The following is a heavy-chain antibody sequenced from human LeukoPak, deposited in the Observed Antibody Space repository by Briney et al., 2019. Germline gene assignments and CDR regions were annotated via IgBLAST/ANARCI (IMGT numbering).Heavy chain of an antibody. CDR2: IFYSGTT. CDR1: GGSISSTTDY. CDR3: ARHVNTTTGAPIGWFDP. D-gene: IGHD1-26*01. V-gene: IGHV4-39*01. Sequence: PSETLSLTCTVSGGSISSTTDYWGWIRQPPGKGLEWIGSIFYSGTTYYNPSLKSRVTISVDTSKNQFSLKLTPVTAADTAVYYCARHVNTTTGAPIGWFDPWGQGTLVTVSS. J-gene: IGHJ5*02.